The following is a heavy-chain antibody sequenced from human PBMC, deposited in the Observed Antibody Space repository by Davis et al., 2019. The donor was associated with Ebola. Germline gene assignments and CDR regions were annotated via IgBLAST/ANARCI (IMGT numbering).Heavy chain of an antibody. V-gene: IGHV1-18*01. Sequence: ASVKVSCKASGYTFTNYAISWVRQAPGQGLEWMAWISGYNGNTNYAQKLQGRVTTTTDTSTGTAYMELRSLRSDDTAVYYCAREAWIDCSDSSCYPDDDSFDIWGQGTMVTVSS. CDR2: ISGYNGNT. D-gene: IGHD2-15*01. CDR3: AREAWIDCSDSSCYPDDDSFDI. J-gene: IGHJ3*02. CDR1: GYTFTNYA.